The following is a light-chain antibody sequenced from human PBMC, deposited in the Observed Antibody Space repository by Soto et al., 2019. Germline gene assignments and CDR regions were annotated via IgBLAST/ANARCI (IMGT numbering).Light chain of an antibody. V-gene: IGKV3D-15*01. CDR1: QSVSSN. CDR3: QQRNVWPPIT. Sequence: EIVMTQSPATLSVSPGERATLSCRASQSVSSNLAWYQQKPGQAPRLLIYGASTRATGIPARFSGSGSGTEFTLTINSLEPEDFAVYYCQQRNVWPPITFGQRTRLDIK. CDR2: GAS. J-gene: IGKJ5*01.